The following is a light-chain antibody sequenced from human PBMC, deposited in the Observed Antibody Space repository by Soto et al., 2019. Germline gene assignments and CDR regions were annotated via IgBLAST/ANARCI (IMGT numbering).Light chain of an antibody. CDR1: QSISSY. J-gene: IGKJ1*01. CDR2: AAS. CDR3: HQYYIFPRT. Sequence: DIQITQSPSSLSASVGDRVTITCRASQSISSYLNWYQQKPGKAPKLLIYAASSLQSGVPSRFSGSGSGTEFTLTITSLQPDDFATYYCHQYYIFPRTFGHGSMVDNK. V-gene: IGKV1-39*01.